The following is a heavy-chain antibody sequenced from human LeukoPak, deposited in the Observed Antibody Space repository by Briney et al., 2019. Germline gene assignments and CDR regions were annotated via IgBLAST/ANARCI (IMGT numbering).Heavy chain of an antibody. CDR2: ISSSGSTI. V-gene: IGHV3-11*04. CDR1: GFTFSDYY. CDR3: ARWGCSGGSCHPYYYYYYMGI. D-gene: IGHD2-15*01. J-gene: IGHJ6*03. Sequence: PGGSLRLSCAASGFTFSDYYMSWIRQAPGKGLEWVSYISSSGSTIYYADSVKGRFTISRDNAKNSLYLQINSLRAEDTAVYYCARWGCSGGSCHPYYYYYYMGIWGKGTTVTVSS.